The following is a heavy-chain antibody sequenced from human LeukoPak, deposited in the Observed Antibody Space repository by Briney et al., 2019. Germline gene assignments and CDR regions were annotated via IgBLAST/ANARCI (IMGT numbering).Heavy chain of an antibody. V-gene: IGHV4-59*01. Sequence: SETLSLTCTVSGGSISSYYWSWIRQPPGKGLEWIGYIYYSGSTNYNPSLKSRVTISVDASKNQFSLKLSSVTAADTAVYYCARLAVAGPHVDYWGQGTLVTVSS. D-gene: IGHD6-19*01. J-gene: IGHJ4*02. CDR1: GGSISSYY. CDR2: IYYSGST. CDR3: ARLAVAGPHVDY.